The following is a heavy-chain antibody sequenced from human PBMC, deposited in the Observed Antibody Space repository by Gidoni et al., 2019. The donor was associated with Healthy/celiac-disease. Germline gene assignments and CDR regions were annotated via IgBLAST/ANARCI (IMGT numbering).Heavy chain of an antibody. J-gene: IGHJ4*02. V-gene: IGHV3-23*01. CDR3: AKDSGAGAGPG. CDR1: GFTFSSYA. D-gene: IGHD6-19*01. CDR2: ISGSGGST. Sequence: EVQLLEAGGGWVQPAGSLRLSCAASGFTFSSYAMSWVRQAPGKGLEWVSAISGSGGSTYYADSVKGRFTISRDNSKNTLYLQMNSLRAEDTAVYYCAKDSGAGAGPGWGQGTLVTVSS.